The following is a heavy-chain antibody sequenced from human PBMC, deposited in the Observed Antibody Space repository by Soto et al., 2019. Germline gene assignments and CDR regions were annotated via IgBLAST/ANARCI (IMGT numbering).Heavy chain of an antibody. D-gene: IGHD2-15*01. CDR2: IIPIFGTA. Sequence: SVKVSCKASGGTFSSYAISWVRQAPGQGLEWMGGIIPIFGTANYAQKFQGRVTITADESTSTAYMELSSLRSEDTAVYYCARGWRRGAVDYYYYGMDVWGQGTTVTVSS. CDR1: GGTFSSYA. J-gene: IGHJ6*02. CDR3: ARGWRRGAVDYYYYGMDV. V-gene: IGHV1-69*13.